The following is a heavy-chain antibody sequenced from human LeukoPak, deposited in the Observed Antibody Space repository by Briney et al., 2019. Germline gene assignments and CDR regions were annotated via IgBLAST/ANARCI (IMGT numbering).Heavy chain of an antibody. J-gene: IGHJ4*02. Sequence: GGSLRLSCAASGFTFSSYAMQWVRQAPGKGLEWVTLISYDGSDKYYADSVQGRFTISRDNSKNTPYLQMNSLRAEDTAVYYCAREIRGYYVAYWGQGTLVTVSS. D-gene: IGHD3-22*01. CDR3: AREIRGYYVAY. CDR1: GFTFSSYA. V-gene: IGHV3-30*01. CDR2: ISYDGSDK.